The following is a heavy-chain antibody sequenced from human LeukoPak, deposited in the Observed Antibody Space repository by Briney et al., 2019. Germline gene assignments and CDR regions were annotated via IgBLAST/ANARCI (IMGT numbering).Heavy chain of an antibody. CDR1: GGSFSDYY. J-gene: IGHJ4*02. CDR3: ASAYFYDSSGWFR. CDR2: VNHSGST. V-gene: IGHV4-34*01. D-gene: IGHD3-22*01. Sequence: PSETLSLTCAVSGGSFSDYYWSWIRQTPGKGLEWIGEVNHSGSTKYNPSLKSRVTISVDTSKNQFSLKLSSVTAADTAMYYCASAYFYDSSGWFRWGQGTLVTVSS.